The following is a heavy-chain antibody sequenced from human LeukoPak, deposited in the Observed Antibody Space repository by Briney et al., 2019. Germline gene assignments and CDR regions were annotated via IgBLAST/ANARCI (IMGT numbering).Heavy chain of an antibody. CDR2: ISGSGGST. CDR3: AKDLNYDFWSGPDY. Sequence: GGSLRLSCAASGFTFSSYAMSWVRQAPGKGLEWVSAISGSGGSTYHADSVKGRFTISRGNSKNTLYLQMNSLRAEDTAVYYCAKDLNYDFWSGPDYWGQGTLVTVSS. D-gene: IGHD3-3*01. J-gene: IGHJ4*02. V-gene: IGHV3-23*01. CDR1: GFTFSSYA.